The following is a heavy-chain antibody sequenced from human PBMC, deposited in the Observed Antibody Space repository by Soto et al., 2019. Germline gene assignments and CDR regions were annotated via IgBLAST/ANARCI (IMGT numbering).Heavy chain of an antibody. D-gene: IGHD3-10*01. J-gene: IGHJ6*02. Sequence: LRLSCAASGFTFSSYAMSRVRQAPGKGLEWASDISRSGGSTYYADSVKGRFTISRDNSKNTLSLQMNSLRSEDTAVYYCARNRADNYYGSGFYYYGMDVWGQGTTVTISS. CDR2: ISRSGGST. CDR1: GFTFSSYA. V-gene: IGHV3-23*01. CDR3: ARNRADNYYGSGFYYYGMDV.